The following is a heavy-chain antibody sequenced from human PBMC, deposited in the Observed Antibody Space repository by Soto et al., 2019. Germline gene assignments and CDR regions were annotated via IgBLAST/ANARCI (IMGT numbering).Heavy chain of an antibody. CDR1: GYTFTSFG. CDR3: ARDILFDY. V-gene: IGHV1-18*01. D-gene: IGHD2-15*01. CDR2: INADNGNT. Sequence: GASVKVSCKTSGYTFTSFGISWVRQAPGQGLEWMGWINADNGNTKYAQKFQGRVTITRDTSASTAYMELSSLRSEDTAVYYCARDILFDYWGQGTLVTVSS. J-gene: IGHJ4*02.